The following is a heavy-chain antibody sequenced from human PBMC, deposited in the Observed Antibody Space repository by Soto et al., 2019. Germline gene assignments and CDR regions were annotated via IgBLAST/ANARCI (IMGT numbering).Heavy chain of an antibody. CDR2: IIASGVNT. Sequence: GGSLRLSCVASGFTFSSYAMSWVRQAPGKGLEWVSAIIASGVNTYYADSVKGRFTISRDNSKNTLYLQMNSLRAEDTAVYYCAKMRDVRQGFDPWGKGTLVTVSS. D-gene: IGHD2-8*01. J-gene: IGHJ5*02. V-gene: IGHV3-23*01. CDR3: AKMRDVRQGFDP. CDR1: GFTFSSYA.